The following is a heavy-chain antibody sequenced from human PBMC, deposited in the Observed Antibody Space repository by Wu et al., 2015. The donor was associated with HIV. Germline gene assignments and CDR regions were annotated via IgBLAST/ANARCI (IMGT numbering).Heavy chain of an antibody. J-gene: IGHJ6*02. D-gene: IGHD6-13*01. V-gene: IGHV1-46*01. CDR1: GYTFTSYY. CDR3: ARDGPGYSSSWYVETGYYYYYGMDV. CDR2: INPSGGST. Sequence: QVQLVQSGAEVKKPGASVKVSCKASGYTFTSYYMHWVRQAPGQGLEWMGIINPSGGSTSYAQKFQGRVTMTRDTSTSTVYMELSSLRSEDTAVYYCARDGPGYSSSWYVETGYYYYYGMDVWAKGPRVTVSS.